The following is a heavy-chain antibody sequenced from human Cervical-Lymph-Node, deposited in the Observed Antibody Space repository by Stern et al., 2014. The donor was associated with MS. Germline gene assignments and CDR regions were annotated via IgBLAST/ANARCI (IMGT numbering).Heavy chain of an antibody. D-gene: IGHD4-17*01. J-gene: IGHJ4*02. CDR2: ITPSGGST. CDR1: GYTFTDYY. Sequence: VQLVESGAEVKKPGASVKVSCQTSGYTFTDYYLHWVRQAPGQGLEWMGIITPSGGSTSYAQKFQGRVTLTRDTSTGTVYMELSSLRSEDTAVYYCALMTTVTRGFDYWGQGTLVTVSS. V-gene: IGHV1-46*01. CDR3: ALMTTVTRGFDY.